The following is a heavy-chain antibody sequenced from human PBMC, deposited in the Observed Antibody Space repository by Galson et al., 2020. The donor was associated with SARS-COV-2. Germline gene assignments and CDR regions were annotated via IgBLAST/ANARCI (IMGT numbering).Heavy chain of an antibody. J-gene: IGHJ5*02. D-gene: IGHD3-16*01. V-gene: IGHV3-30-3*01. CDR3: AREGGNWFDP. Sequence: TGGSLRLSCAASGFTFSSYAMHWVRQAPGKGLEWVAVISYDGSNKYYADSVKGRFTIFRDNSKNTLYLQMNSLRAEDTAVYYCAREGGNWFDPWGQGTLVTVSS. CDR2: ISYDGSNK. CDR1: GFTFSSYA.